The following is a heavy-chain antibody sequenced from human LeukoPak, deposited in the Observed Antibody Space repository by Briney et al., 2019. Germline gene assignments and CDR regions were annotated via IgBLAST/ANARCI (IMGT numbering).Heavy chain of an antibody. Sequence: GGTLRLSCAASGFTFSSYAMSWVRQAPGKGLEWVSGISGTGGSTYYADSVKGRFTISRDNSKDTLYLQMNSLRAEDTAVYYCAELGITMIGGVWGKGTTVTISS. V-gene: IGHV3-23*01. CDR2: ISGTGGST. J-gene: IGHJ6*04. CDR1: GFTFSSYA. D-gene: IGHD3-10*02. CDR3: AELGITMIGGV.